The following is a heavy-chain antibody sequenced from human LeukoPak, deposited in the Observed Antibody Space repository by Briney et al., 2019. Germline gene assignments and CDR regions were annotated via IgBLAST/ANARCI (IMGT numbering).Heavy chain of an antibody. Sequence: PGGSLRLSCAASRFSFSYHSMIWVRQAPGKGLEWVSSITSRSQYLYYADSVRGRFTISRDNANDSVFLQMNSLRAEDTAVYYCARMYTYYYDTSGFYYWDYWGQGALVTVSS. D-gene: IGHD3-22*01. J-gene: IGHJ4*02. CDR1: RFSFSYHS. CDR2: ITSRSQYL. CDR3: ARMYTYYYDTSGFYYWDY. V-gene: IGHV3-21*01.